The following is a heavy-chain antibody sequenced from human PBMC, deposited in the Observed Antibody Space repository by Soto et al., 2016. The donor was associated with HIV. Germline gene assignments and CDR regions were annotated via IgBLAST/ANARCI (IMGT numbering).Heavy chain of an antibody. CDR3: AASEYSSGWFDY. V-gene: IGHV1-69-2*01. D-gene: IGHD6-19*01. J-gene: IGHJ4*02. Sequence: EVQLVQSGAEMRKPGATMKISCKASGYRFTDYYMHWIQQAPGKGPEWMGLVEPEDGQTIYAERFQGRITISADTSTDTGYMELNSLRADDTAIYYCAASEYSSGWFDYLGPGNPNNRL. CDR2: VEPEDGQT. CDR1: GYRFTDYY.